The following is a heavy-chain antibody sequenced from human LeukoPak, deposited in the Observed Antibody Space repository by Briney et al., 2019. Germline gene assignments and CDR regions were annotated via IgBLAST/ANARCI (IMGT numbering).Heavy chain of an antibody. V-gene: IGHV3-7*03. Sequence: GGSLRLSCAASGFTFSGYWMTWARQAPGKGLEWVANINPDGSQKYYVGSVKGRFTISRDNAKNSLYLQMNSLRVEETAVYYCAREGGNYGKDVWGRGTTVIVSS. CDR1: GFTFSGYW. D-gene: IGHD1-26*01. J-gene: IGHJ6*02. CDR3: AREGGNYGKDV. CDR2: INPDGSQK.